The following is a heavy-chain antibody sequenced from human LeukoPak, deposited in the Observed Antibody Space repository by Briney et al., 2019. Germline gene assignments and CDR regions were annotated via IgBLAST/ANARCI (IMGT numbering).Heavy chain of an antibody. V-gene: IGHV1-46*01. Sequence: GASVKVSCKASGYTFTSYYMHWVRQAPGQGLEWMGIINPSGDSTNYAQKFQGRVTMTRDTSTGTAYMELRSLKSDDTAVYYCARDEQYQLMILDFWGQGTLITVSS. CDR3: ARDEQYQLMILDF. J-gene: IGHJ4*02. D-gene: IGHD3-16*01. CDR1: GYTFTSYY. CDR2: INPSGDST.